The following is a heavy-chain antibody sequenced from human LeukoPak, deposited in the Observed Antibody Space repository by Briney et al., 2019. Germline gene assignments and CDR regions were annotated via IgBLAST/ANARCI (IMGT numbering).Heavy chain of an antibody. CDR1: GGSFSGYY. Sequence: SETLSLTCAVYGGSFSGYYWSWIRQPPGKGLEWIGEINHSGSTNYNPSLKSRVTISVDTSKNQFSLKLSSVTAADTAVYYCARVKGDTAMVHNWFDPWGQGTLVTLSS. J-gene: IGHJ5*02. D-gene: IGHD5-18*01. CDR3: ARVKGDTAMVHNWFDP. CDR2: INHSGST. V-gene: IGHV4-34*01.